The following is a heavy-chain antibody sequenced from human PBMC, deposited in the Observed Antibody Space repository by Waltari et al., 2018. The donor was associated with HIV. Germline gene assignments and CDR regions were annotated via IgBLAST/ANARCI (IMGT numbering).Heavy chain of an antibody. CDR3: ARHGGISLIAVAGTIWFDP. V-gene: IGHV4-39*01. D-gene: IGHD6-19*01. CDR1: GGSISSSSYY. CDR2: IYYRWST. Sequence: QLQLQESGPGLVKPSETLSLTCTVSGGSISSSSYYWGWIRQPPGKGLAWIGSIYYRWSTYYNPSLKSRVTISVDTSKNQFSLKLSSVTAADTAVYYCARHGGISLIAVAGTIWFDPWGQGTLVTVSS. J-gene: IGHJ5*02.